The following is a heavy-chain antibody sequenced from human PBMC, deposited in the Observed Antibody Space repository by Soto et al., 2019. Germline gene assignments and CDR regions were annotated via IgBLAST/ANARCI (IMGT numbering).Heavy chain of an antibody. CDR2: ISSTGRTI. V-gene: IGHV3-48*03. Sequence: GGSLRLSCAASGFIFSGYEMSWVRQAPGKGLEWVSYISSTGRTIYYADSVKGRFTVSRDNAKNSLYLQMNSLRAEDTAVYYCARDLWCADWGQGTLVTVSS. D-gene: IGHD2-8*01. CDR1: GFIFSGYE. CDR3: ARDLWCAD. J-gene: IGHJ4*02.